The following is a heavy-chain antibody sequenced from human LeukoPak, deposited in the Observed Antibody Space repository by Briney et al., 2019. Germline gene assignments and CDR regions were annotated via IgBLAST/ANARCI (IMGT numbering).Heavy chain of an antibody. CDR2: IIPIFGTP. V-gene: IGHV1-69*13. CDR3: ARPRGYSYGYDAFDI. Sequence: SVKVSCKASVGTFSSYAISWVRQAPGQGLEWMGMIIPIFGTPNYAQRFQGRVKITADELTITAYMELTSLRSEDTAVYYCARPRGYSYGYDAFDIWGQGTMVTVSS. J-gene: IGHJ3*02. CDR1: VGTFSSYA. D-gene: IGHD5-18*01.